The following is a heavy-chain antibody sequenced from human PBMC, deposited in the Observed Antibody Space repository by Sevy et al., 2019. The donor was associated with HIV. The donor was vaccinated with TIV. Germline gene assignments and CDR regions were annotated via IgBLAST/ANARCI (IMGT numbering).Heavy chain of an antibody. Sequence: GGSLRLSCAASGFTFSSHYMGWVRQAPGKGLEWVSGISEGGKNTYYADSVRGRFIVSRDDSKITVYLQMNSLRADDTALYYCAREKEADHSSCDFDFWGQGTLVTVSS. CDR3: AREKEADHSSCDFDF. J-gene: IGHJ4*02. CDR1: GFTFSSHY. CDR2: ISEGGKNT. D-gene: IGHD6-13*01. V-gene: IGHV3-23*01.